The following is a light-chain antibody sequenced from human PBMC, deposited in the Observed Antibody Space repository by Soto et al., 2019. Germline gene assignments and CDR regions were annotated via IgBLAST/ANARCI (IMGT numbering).Light chain of an antibody. Sequence: QSALTQPASVSGSPGQSITISCTGTSSDVGGYNFVSWYQQHPDKAPKLMIYDVTNRPSGVSNRFSGSKSGNTASLTISGLQYEDEADYYCSSYTSISTYVFGTGTKLTVL. J-gene: IGLJ1*01. CDR3: SSYTSISTYV. CDR2: DVT. CDR1: SSDVGGYNF. V-gene: IGLV2-14*01.